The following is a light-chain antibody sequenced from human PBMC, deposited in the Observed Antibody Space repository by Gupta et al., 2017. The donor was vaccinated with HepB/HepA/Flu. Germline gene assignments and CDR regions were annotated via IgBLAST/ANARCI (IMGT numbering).Light chain of an antibody. CDR1: SSNIGSTT. V-gene: IGLV1-44*01. CDR2: SNN. Sequence: QSVLTQPPSASGTPGQRVTISCSGSSSNIGSTTVSWYQQLPGTAPKLLIYSNNQRPSGVPNRFSGSKSGPSASLAISGLQSEDEAVYYCAAWDDSLGGWVFGGGTELTVL. CDR3: AAWDDSLGGWV. J-gene: IGLJ3*02.